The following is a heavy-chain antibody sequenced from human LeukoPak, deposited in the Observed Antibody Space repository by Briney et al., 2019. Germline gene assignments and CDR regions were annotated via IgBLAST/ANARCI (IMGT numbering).Heavy chain of an antibody. Sequence: SETLSLTCTVSAGSISSDSYYWGWIRQPPGKGLEWIGTIYYSGNTYYNPSLKSRLTISVDTSKNQFSLKLSSVTAADTAVYYCARSSYYFGADAFDIWGQGTMVTVSS. J-gene: IGHJ3*02. D-gene: IGHD3-10*01. CDR2: IYYSGNT. V-gene: IGHV4-39*07. CDR3: ARSSYYFGADAFDI. CDR1: AGSISSDSYY.